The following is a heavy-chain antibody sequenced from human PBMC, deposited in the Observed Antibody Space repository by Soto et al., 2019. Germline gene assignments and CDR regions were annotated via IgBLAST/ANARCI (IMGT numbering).Heavy chain of an antibody. J-gene: IGHJ6*02. CDR1: GGTFSSHT. V-gene: IGHV1-69*02. Sequence: QVQLVQSGAEVKKPGSSVKVSCKASGGTFSSHTISWVRQAPGQGLEWMGRFIPILGIADHAQKFQGRVTITADKSTSTVYMELSSLRSEDTAVYYCARVSGDEYCSGGSCYSVVNGMDVWGQGTTVTVSS. D-gene: IGHD2-15*01. CDR3: ARVSGDEYCSGGSCYSVVNGMDV. CDR2: FIPILGIA.